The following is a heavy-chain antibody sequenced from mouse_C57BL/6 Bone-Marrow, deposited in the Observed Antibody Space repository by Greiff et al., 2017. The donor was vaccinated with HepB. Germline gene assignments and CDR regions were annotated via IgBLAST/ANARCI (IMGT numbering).Heavy chain of an antibody. CDR2: IDPENGDT. D-gene: IGHD1-1*01. CDR3: FLITTVVEVLFDY. V-gene: IGHV14-4*01. Sequence: EVQLKQSGAELVRPGASVKLSCTASGFNIKDDYMHWVKQRPEQGLEWIGWIDPENGDTEYASKFQGKATITADTSSNTAYLQLSSLTSEDTAVYYCFLITTVVEVLFDYWGQGTTLTVSS. CDR1: GFNIKDDY. J-gene: IGHJ2*01.